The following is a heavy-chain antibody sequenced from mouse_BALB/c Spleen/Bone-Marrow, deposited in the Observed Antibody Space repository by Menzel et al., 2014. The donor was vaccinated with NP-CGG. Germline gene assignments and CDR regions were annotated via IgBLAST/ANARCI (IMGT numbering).Heavy chain of an antibody. J-gene: IGHJ4*01. CDR1: GFSLASYG. D-gene: IGHD2-10*01. V-gene: IGHV2-9*02. CDR2: IWAGGNT. Sequence: QVQLKESGPGLVAPSQSLSITCTVSGFSLASYGVHWVRQPPGKGLEWLGVIWAGGNTNYNSALMSRLNINKDSSKSQVFLKMNSLQSDDTAMYYCARDTYSGNPYALDYWGQGTSVTVSS. CDR3: ARDTYSGNPYALDY.